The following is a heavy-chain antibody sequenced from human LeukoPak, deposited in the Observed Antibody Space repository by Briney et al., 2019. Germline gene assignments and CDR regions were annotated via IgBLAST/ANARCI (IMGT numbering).Heavy chain of an antibody. CDR2: IRYDGSNK. CDR1: GFTFSSYG. J-gene: IGHJ5*02. V-gene: IGHV3-30*02. Sequence: GGSLRLSCAASGFTFSSYGMHWVRQAPGKGLEWVAFIRYDGSNKYYADSVKGRFTISRDNSKNTLYVQMNSLRAEDTAIYYCAKDSLTWRGNWLDTWGQGTLVTVSS. D-gene: IGHD3-3*01. CDR3: AKDSLTWRGNWLDT.